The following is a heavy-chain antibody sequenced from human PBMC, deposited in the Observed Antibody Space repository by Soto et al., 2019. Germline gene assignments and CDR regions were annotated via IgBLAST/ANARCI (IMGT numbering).Heavy chain of an antibody. Sequence: SVTVSCKASGGTFSSYAISWVRQAPGQGLEWMGGIIPIFGTANYAQKFQGRVTITADESTSTAYMELSSLRSEDTAVYYCAREAGGYSSSSPPGWFDPWGQGTLVTVSS. D-gene: IGHD6-6*01. CDR2: IIPIFGTA. J-gene: IGHJ5*02. V-gene: IGHV1-69*13. CDR3: AREAGGYSSSSPPGWFDP. CDR1: GGTFSSYA.